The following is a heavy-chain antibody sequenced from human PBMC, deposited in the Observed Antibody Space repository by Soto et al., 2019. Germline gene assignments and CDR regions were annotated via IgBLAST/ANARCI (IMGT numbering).Heavy chain of an antibody. D-gene: IGHD2-8*01. CDR1: GFTFSSYA. J-gene: IGHJ4*02. Sequence: GGSLRLSCAASGFTFSSYAMSWVRQAPGKGLEWVSAISGSGGSTYYADSVKGRFTISRDNSKNTLYLQMNSLRAEDTAVYYCAKDSTAIVVLMVYAPGGFDYWGQGTLVTVSS. CDR2: ISGSGGST. CDR3: AKDSTAIVVLMVYAPGGFDY. V-gene: IGHV3-23*01.